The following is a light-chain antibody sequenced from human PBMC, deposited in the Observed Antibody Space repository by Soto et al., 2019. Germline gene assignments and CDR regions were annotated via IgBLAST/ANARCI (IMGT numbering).Light chain of an antibody. CDR1: QSVTSIY. CDR3: QEYGSSPRA. CDR2: GAS. V-gene: IGKV3-20*01. J-gene: IGKJ1*01. Sequence: ESVLTQSPGTLSLSPGERATLSCRASQSVTSIYLAWYQQKPGQAPRLLIYGASSRATGIPDRFSGSGSGTDFTFTISLLEPEDFAVYYCQEYGSSPRAFGQGTKVEIK.